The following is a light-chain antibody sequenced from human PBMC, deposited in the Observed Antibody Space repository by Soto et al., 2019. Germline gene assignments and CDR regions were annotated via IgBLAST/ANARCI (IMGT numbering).Light chain of an antibody. V-gene: IGLV2-23*01. CDR1: SSDVGSYNL. CDR3: CSYAGSYV. Sequence: QSVLTQPASVSGSPGQSITISCTGTSSDVGSYNLVSWYQQHPGKAPKLMIYEGSKRPSGVSNRFSGSMSGNTASLTISELQAEDEADYYCCSYAGSYVFGTGTKVTVL. CDR2: EGS. J-gene: IGLJ1*01.